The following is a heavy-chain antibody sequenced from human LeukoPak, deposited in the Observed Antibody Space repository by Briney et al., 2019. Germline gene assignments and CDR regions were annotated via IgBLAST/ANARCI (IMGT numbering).Heavy chain of an antibody. CDR3: AKGRLGYYYDSSGFPKNWFDP. Sequence: GRSLRLSCAASGFTFSSYGMHWVRQAPGKGLEWVAVISYDGSNKYYADSVKGRFTISRDNSKNTLYLQMNSLRAEDTAVYYYAKGRLGYYYDSSGFPKNWFDPWGQGTLVTVSS. D-gene: IGHD3-22*01. V-gene: IGHV3-30*18. J-gene: IGHJ5*02. CDR1: GFTFSSYG. CDR2: ISYDGSNK.